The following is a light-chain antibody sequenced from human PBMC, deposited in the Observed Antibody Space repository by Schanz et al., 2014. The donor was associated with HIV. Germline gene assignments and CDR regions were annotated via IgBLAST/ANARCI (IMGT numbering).Light chain of an antibody. Sequence: QSVLTQPPSASGSPGQSVTISCTGTSSDIGGYVSWYQHHPGKAPKLLISEMHRRPSGVPDRFSGSKSGNTASLTISGLQAEDEADYYCCSYAGDYWVFGGGTKLTVL. CDR1: SSDIGGY. CDR3: CSYAGDYWV. J-gene: IGLJ3*02. V-gene: IGLV2-8*01. CDR2: EMH.